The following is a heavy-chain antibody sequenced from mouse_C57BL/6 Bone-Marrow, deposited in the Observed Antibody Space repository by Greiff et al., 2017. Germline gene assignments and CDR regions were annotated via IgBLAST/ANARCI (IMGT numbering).Heavy chain of an antibody. CDR2: IHPNSGST. J-gene: IGHJ3*01. CDR3: ARRVLNAWFAY. V-gene: IGHV1-64*01. Sequence: QVQLQQPGAELVKPGASVKLSCKASGYTFTSYWMHWVKQRPGQGLEWIGMIHPNSGSTNYNEKFKSKATLTVDKSSSTAYMQLSSLTSEDSAVDYCARRVLNAWFAYWGQGTLVTVSA. D-gene: IGHD1-3*01. CDR1: GYTFTSYW.